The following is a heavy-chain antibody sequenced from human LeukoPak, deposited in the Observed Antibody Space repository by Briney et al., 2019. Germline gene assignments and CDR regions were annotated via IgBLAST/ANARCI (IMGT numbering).Heavy chain of an antibody. CDR2: ISGSGDST. D-gene: IGHD2-8*02. Sequence: GGSLRLFCAASGCIFSSYAMSWVRQAPGRGLEWVSSISGSGDSTYYADSVKGRFTISRDNSKNTLYLQMNSLRAEDTAVYYCAKRGTKVLAPYYFDYWGQGTLVTVSS. CDR3: AKRGTKVLAPYYFDY. CDR1: GCIFSSYA. J-gene: IGHJ4*02. V-gene: IGHV3-23*01.